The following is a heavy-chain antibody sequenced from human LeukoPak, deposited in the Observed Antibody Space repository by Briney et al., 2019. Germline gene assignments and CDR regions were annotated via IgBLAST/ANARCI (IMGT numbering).Heavy chain of an antibody. Sequence: PGGSLRLSCAASGITVSSNHMSWIRQPPGKGLEWIGYIYNSGSTNYNPSLKSRVTMSVDTSKNQFSLNLNSVTAADTAVYYCAKLVVRGVISRFDPWGQGTLVTVSS. V-gene: IGHV4-59*02. CDR1: GITVSSNH. CDR3: AKLVVRGVISRFDP. J-gene: IGHJ5*02. CDR2: IYNSGST. D-gene: IGHD3-10*01.